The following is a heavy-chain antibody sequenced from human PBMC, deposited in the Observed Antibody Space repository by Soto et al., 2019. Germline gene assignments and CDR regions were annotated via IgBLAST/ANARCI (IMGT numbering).Heavy chain of an antibody. Sequence: QVQLQQWGAGLLKPSETLSLTCAVYGGSFSGYYWSWIRQPPGKGLEWIGEINHSGSTNYNPSLKSRVTISVDTSKNQFSLKLSSVTAAETAVYYCARGDYLDVWGKGTTVTVSS. CDR2: INHSGST. J-gene: IGHJ6*03. V-gene: IGHV4-34*01. CDR3: ARGDYLDV. CDR1: GGSFSGYY.